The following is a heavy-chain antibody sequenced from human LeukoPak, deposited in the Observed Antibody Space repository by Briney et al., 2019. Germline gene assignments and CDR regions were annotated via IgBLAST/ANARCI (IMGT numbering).Heavy chain of an antibody. D-gene: IGHD3-10*01. Sequence: GGSLRLSCAASGFTFSSFGMNWVRQAPGKGLEWVSYISYSGSLTDHADSVKGRFTISRDNAKNSLYLQLNSLRDEDTAVYFCAKVIRGGYGMAGWGQGTTVTVSS. CDR1: GFTFSSFG. V-gene: IGHV3-48*02. J-gene: IGHJ6*02. CDR2: ISYSGSLT. CDR3: AKVIRGGYGMAG.